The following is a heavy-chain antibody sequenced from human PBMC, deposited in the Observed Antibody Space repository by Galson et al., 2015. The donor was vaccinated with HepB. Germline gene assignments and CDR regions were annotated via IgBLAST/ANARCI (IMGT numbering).Heavy chain of an antibody. Sequence: MNDYYWTWIRQPPGKGLEWIGHVYYTGSTQYNPSLKSRVTISIDTSKNQFSLKLTSLTVADTAVYFCARVVGQWLIHDAFDLWGQGTLVTVSS. CDR3: ARVVGQWLIHDAFDL. CDR1: MNDYY. J-gene: IGHJ3*01. D-gene: IGHD6-19*01. CDR2: VYYTGST. V-gene: IGHV4-59*01.